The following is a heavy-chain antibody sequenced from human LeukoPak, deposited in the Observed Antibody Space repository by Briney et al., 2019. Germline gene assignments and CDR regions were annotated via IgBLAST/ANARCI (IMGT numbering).Heavy chain of an antibody. CDR2: IYYSGST. Sequence: SETLSLTCTVSGGSISSSSYYWGWIRQPPGKGLEWIGSIYYSGSTYYNPSLKSRVTISLDTSKNQFSLKLSSVTAADTAVYYCELGYCSGGSCLWYFDLWGRGTLVTVSS. J-gene: IGHJ2*01. V-gene: IGHV4-39*07. D-gene: IGHD2-15*01. CDR1: GGSISSSSYY. CDR3: ELGYCSGGSCLWYFDL.